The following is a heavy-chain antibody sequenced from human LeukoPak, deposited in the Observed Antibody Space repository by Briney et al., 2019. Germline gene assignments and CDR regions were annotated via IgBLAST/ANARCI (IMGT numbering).Heavy chain of an antibody. J-gene: IGHJ6*03. CDR2: INPNSGGT. V-gene: IGHV1-2*06. Sequence: ASVKVSCKASGGPFNSYAFSWVRQAPGQGLEWMGRINPNSGGTNYAQKFQGRVTMTRDTSISTAYMELSRLRSDDTAVYYCASSRVRGVISYMDVWGKGTTVTVSS. CDR1: GGPFNSYA. CDR3: ASSRVRGVISYMDV. D-gene: IGHD3-10*01.